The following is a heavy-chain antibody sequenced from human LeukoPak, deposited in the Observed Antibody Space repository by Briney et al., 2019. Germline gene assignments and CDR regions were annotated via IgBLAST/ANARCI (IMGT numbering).Heavy chain of an antibody. CDR1: GGSISSSSYY. J-gene: IGHJ5*02. D-gene: IGHD2-2*01. CDR2: IYYSGST. Sequence: PSETLPLTCTVSGGSISSSSYYWGWIRQPPGKGLEWIGSIYYSGSTYYNPSLKSRVTISVDTSKNQFSLKLSSVTAADTAVYYCARDMALDCSSTSCYDGRGYFGPWGQGTLVTVSS. CDR3: ARDMALDCSSTSCYDGRGYFGP. V-gene: IGHV4-39*07.